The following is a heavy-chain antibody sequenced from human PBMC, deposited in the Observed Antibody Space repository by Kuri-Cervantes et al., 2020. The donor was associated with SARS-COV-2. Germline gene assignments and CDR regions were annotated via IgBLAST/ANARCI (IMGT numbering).Heavy chain of an antibody. D-gene: IGHD3-10*01. CDR3: AKYIGSGTNTPDY. CDR2: ISGSGGST. Sequence: ETLSLTCAASGFTFSSYAMSWVRQAPGKGLEWVSAISGSGGSTDYADSVKGRFTISRDNSNNTLYLQMNSLRADDTAVYYCAKYIGSGTNTPDYWGQGNRVT. J-gene: IGHJ4*02. V-gene: IGHV3-23*01. CDR1: GFTFSSYA.